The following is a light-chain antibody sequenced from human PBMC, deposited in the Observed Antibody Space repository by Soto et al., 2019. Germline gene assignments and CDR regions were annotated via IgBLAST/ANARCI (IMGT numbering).Light chain of an antibody. V-gene: IGKV1-16*01. Sequence: DIQMTQSPSSLSASVGDRVTITCRASRVIDNYLGWFQQKPGKAPKSLIYAASGLQSGVPSRFSGSASGTDFTLTISSLQPEDVAIYYCQQYRSYPLTYGGGTRVEIK. CDR2: AAS. J-gene: IGKJ4*01. CDR3: QQYRSYPLT. CDR1: RVIDNY.